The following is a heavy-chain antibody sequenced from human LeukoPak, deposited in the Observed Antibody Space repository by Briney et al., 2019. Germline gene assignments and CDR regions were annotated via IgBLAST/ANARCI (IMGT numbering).Heavy chain of an antibody. Sequence: SETLSLTCTLSGGSISTYYWSWIRQPPGKGLEWIGYIYHSGSTNCNPSLKSRVTISVDTSKNQFSLKLSSVTAADTAVYYCARGGGYASPIGYWGQGALVTVSP. D-gene: IGHD5-12*01. CDR3: ARGGGYASPIGY. CDR2: IYHSGST. J-gene: IGHJ4*02. V-gene: IGHV4-59*01. CDR1: GGSISTYY.